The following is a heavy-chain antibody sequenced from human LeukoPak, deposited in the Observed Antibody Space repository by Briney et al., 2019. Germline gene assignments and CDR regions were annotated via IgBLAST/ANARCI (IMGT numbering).Heavy chain of an antibody. V-gene: IGHV3-23*01. Sequence: GGSLKLSCAASGFTFSSYAMSWVRQALGKGLEWVSTISGSGGSTYYADSVKGRFTISRENSKNTLYLRMNSLRADDTAVYYCAISPYDTSGYYYRWGQGTLVTVSS. J-gene: IGHJ4*02. D-gene: IGHD3-22*01. CDR3: AISPYDTSGYYYR. CDR2: ISGSGGST. CDR1: GFTFSSYA.